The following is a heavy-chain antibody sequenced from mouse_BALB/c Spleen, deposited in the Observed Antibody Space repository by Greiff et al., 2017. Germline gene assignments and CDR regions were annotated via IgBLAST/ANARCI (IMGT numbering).Heavy chain of an antibody. J-gene: IGHJ3*01. D-gene: IGHD1-1*01. CDR1: GYTFTDYA. V-gene: IGHV1-67*01. Sequence: QVQLQQSGPELVKTGASVKISCKGSGYTFTDYAMHWVKQSHAKSLEWIGVISTYYGNTNYNQKFKGKATMTVDKSSSTAYMELARLTSEDSAIYYCARGDYGSSYVFAYWGQGTLVTVSA. CDR3: ARGDYGSSYVFAY. CDR2: ISTYYGNT.